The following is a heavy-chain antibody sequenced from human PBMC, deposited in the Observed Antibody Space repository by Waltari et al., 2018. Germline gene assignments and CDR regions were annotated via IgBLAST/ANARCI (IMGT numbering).Heavy chain of an antibody. J-gene: IGHJ3*02. CDR3: ARGSRPSWYYYDSSGYYYGAFDI. CDR1: GFTFSSYA. D-gene: IGHD3-22*01. V-gene: IGHV3-30*04. CDR2: ISYDGSNK. Sequence: QVQLVESGGGVVQPGRSLRLSGAASGFTFSSYAMHWVRQAPGKGLEWVAVISYDGSNKYYADSVKGRFTISRDNSKNTLYLQMNSLRAEDTAVYYCARGSRPSWYYYDSSGYYYGAFDIWGQGTMVTVSS.